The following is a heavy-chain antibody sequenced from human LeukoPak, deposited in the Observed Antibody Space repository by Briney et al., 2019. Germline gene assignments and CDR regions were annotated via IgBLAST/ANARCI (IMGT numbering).Heavy chain of an antibody. D-gene: IGHD2-15*01. J-gene: IGHJ4*02. CDR3: ARGPTYCSSSSCLQGE. Sequence: SQTLSLTXTVSGGSISSGSYYWSWIRQPAGKGLEWIGRIYTSGSTNYNPSLKSRVTISVDTSKNQFSLKLSSVTAADTAVYYCARGPTYCSSSSCLQGEWGQGTLVTVSS. CDR1: GGSISSGSYY. V-gene: IGHV4-61*02. CDR2: IYTSGST.